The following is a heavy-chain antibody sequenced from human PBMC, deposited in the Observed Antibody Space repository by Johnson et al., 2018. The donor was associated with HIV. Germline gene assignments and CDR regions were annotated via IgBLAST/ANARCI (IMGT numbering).Heavy chain of an antibody. CDR1: GFTFSSYA. Sequence: QVQLVESGGGVVQPGGSLRLSCAASGFTFSSYAMHWVRQAPGKGLEWVAFIRYDGNRRDYADSVNGRFSVSRDNSKNTLYLQMNSLKTEDTAMYYCTTGYIVFGAFVIWGQGTMVTVSS. CDR2: IRYDGNRR. CDR3: TTGYIVFGAFVI. J-gene: IGHJ3*02. D-gene: IGHD2-21*01. V-gene: IGHV3-30*02.